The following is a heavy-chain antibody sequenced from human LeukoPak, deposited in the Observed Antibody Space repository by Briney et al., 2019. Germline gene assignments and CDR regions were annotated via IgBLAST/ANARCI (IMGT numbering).Heavy chain of an antibody. J-gene: IGHJ4*02. CDR2: ISGSGGNT. Sequence: GGSLRLSCAASGSTFSSYAMSWVRQAPGKGLEWVSAISGSGGNTYYADSVKGRFTISRDNSKNTLYLQMNSLRAEDTAVYYCAKDSLVVVPAAIPYWGQGTLVTVSS. CDR1: GSTFSSYA. D-gene: IGHD2-2*01. CDR3: AKDSLVVVPAAIPY. V-gene: IGHV3-23*01.